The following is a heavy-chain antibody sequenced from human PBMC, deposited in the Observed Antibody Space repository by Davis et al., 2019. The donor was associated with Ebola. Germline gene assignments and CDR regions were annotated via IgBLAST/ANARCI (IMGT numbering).Heavy chain of an antibody. CDR2: ISAGGGST. CDR1: GFTFSSYA. J-gene: IGHJ4*02. CDR3: AKGRELHFDY. D-gene: IGHD1-26*01. Sequence: GGSLRLSCAASGFTFSSYAMSWVRQAPGKGLEWVSAISAGGGSTYYADSVKGRFTISRDNSKNTLYLQMSSLRAEDTAVYYCAKGRELHFDYWGQGTLVTVSS. V-gene: IGHV3-23*01.